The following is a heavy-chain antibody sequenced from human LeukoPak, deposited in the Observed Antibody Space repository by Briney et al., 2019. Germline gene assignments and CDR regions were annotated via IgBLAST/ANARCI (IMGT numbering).Heavy chain of an antibody. CDR2: IYYSGST. CDR1: GGSISSSGYY. D-gene: IGHD6-19*01. CDR3: AGIAVAGTSLAD. Sequence: SETLSLTCTVSGGSISSSGYYWGWIRQPPGKGLEWIGSIYYSGSTYYNPSLKSRVTISVDTSKNQFSLKLSSVTAADTAVYYCAGIAVAGTSLADWGQGTLVTVSS. J-gene: IGHJ4*02. V-gene: IGHV4-39*01.